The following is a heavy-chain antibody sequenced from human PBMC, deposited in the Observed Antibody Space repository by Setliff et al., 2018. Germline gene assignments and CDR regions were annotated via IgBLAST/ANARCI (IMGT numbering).Heavy chain of an antibody. CDR2: ISPVYGIA. V-gene: IGHV1-18*01. D-gene: IGHD3-22*01. J-gene: IGHJ4*02. Sequence: GASVKVSCKTSGYAFITFGMSWVRQAPGQGLEWMGWISPVYGIANYARKFRGRVTMTADTSTTTAYLELTSLRYDDTAVYYCVRGPGPSVVVAIPFDHWGQGSLVTVSS. CDR1: GYAFITFG. CDR3: VRGPGPSVVVAIPFDH.